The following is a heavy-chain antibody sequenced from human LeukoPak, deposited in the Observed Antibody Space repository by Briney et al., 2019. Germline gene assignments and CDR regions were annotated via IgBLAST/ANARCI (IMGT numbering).Heavy chain of an antibody. D-gene: IGHD5-24*01. V-gene: IGHV4-39*01. CDR1: GGSISRTSYY. J-gene: IGHJ4*02. CDR2: FYYSGST. CDR3: ARHGGGYSFDY. Sequence: SETLSLTCTVSGGSISRTSYYWGWIRQPPGKGLEWIETFYYSGSTYYNPSLKSRVTISVDTSKNQFSLKLSSVTAADTAVYYCARHGGGYSFDYWGQGTLVTVSS.